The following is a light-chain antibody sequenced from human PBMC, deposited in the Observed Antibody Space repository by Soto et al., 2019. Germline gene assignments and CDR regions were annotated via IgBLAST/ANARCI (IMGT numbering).Light chain of an antibody. J-gene: IGKJ2*01. V-gene: IGKV3-20*01. CDR3: QQCGSSPQT. CDR2: GAS. Sequence: IVLTQSPGTLSLSPGERATLSCRASQSVSSSYLAWYQQKLGQAPRLLIYGASSRATGIPDRFSGSGSGTDFTLTISRLEPEDFAVYYCQQCGSSPQTFGQGTKLEIK. CDR1: QSVSSSY.